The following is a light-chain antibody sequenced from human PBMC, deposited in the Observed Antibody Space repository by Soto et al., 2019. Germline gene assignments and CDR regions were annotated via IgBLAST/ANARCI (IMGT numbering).Light chain of an antibody. CDR3: PTFSSSPQGVT. J-gene: IGKJ4*01. CDR1: RSVSSNY. V-gene: IGKV3-20*01. CDR2: GTS. Sequence: EIVLTQSPDTLSLSPGESATLSCRASRSVSSNYLAWYQQTPGQAPRLLVAGTSSRATGTPDRFSGSGSGTGFTLTINALVSEYSAVSCCPTFSSSPQGVTFGGGTLLEMK.